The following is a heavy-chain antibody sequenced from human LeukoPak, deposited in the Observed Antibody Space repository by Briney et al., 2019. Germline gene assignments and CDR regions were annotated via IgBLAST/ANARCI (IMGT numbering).Heavy chain of an antibody. J-gene: IGHJ4*02. CDR1: RFTFSSYW. D-gene: IGHD2-15*01. CDR2: IKEDGSEK. CDR3: ARDVRNGRRYYFDY. Sequence: GGSLRLSCAASRFTFSSYWMSWVRQASGKGLEWVANIKEDGSEKYYVDSVKGRFTISRDNAKNSLYLQMNNLRAEDTAVYYCARDVRNGRRYYFDYWGQGTLVTVSS. V-gene: IGHV3-7*01.